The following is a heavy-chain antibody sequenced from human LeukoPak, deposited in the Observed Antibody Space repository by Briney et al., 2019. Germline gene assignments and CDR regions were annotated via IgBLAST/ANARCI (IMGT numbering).Heavy chain of an antibody. V-gene: IGHV1-69*01. Sequence: SSVKVSCKASGGTFSSYAISWVRQAPGQGLEWMGGIIPIFGTANYAQKFQGRVTITADESTSTAYMELSSLRSEDTAVYYCARGRTYYYDSSGYYFDYWGQGTLVTVSS. J-gene: IGHJ4*02. CDR2: IIPIFGTA. CDR3: ARGRTYYYDSSGYYFDY. D-gene: IGHD3-22*01. CDR1: GGTFSSYA.